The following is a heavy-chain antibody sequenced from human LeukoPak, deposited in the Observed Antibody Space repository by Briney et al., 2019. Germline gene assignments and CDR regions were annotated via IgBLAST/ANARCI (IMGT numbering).Heavy chain of an antibody. J-gene: IGHJ4*02. V-gene: IGHV3-48*02. D-gene: IGHD3-10*02. CDR1: GFTFSIYS. CDR3: AREYTTMWFDY. CDR2: ISSSSSTI. Sequence: GGSLRLSCAASGFTFSIYSMNWVRQAPGKGLEWVSYISSSSSTIHYADSVKGRFTISRDNAKNSLYLRMNSLRDEDTAVYYGAREYTTMWFDYWGQGSLVTVSS.